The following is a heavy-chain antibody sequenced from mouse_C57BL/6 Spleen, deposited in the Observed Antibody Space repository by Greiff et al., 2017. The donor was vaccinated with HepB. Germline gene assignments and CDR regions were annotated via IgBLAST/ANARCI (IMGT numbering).Heavy chain of an antibody. CDR1: GYTFTSYW. CDR2: IDPSDSET. CDR3: ARKGINYGDAMDY. V-gene: IGHV1-52*01. J-gene: IGHJ4*01. Sequence: VQLQQPGAELVRPVSSVKLSCKASGYTFTSYWMHWVKQRPIQGLEWIGNIDPSDSETHYNQKFKDKATLTVDKSSSTAYMQLSSLTSEDSAVYYCARKGINYGDAMDYWGQGTSVTVSS. D-gene: IGHD1-1*01.